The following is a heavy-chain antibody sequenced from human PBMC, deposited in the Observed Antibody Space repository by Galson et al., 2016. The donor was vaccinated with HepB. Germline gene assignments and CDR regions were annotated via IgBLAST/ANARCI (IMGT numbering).Heavy chain of an antibody. D-gene: IGHD2-2*01. CDR3: ARHEPSFCSSAICYPYYFDY. CDR2: IYYSGRT. CDR1: GGSIGSNNYY. Sequence: SETLSLTCSVSGGSIGSNNYYWGWIRQPPGKGLEWIGSIYYSGRTFYNPSLQSRVTISVDTSKNQFSLSLNSVTAADTAVYYRARHEPSFCSSAICYPYYFDYWGQGTLVTVSS. V-gene: IGHV4-39*01. J-gene: IGHJ4*02.